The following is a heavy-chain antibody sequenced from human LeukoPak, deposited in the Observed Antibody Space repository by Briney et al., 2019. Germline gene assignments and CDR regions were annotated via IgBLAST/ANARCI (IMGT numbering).Heavy chain of an antibody. Sequence: ASVKVSCKASGYTFTSHGISWVRQAPGQGLEWMGWISTYNGNTNYAQKFQGRVTITADESTSTAYMELSSLRSEDTAVYYCARDKGYYGSGSTIPGGDYWGQGTLVTVSS. CDR1: GYTFTSHG. J-gene: IGHJ4*02. CDR2: ISTYNGNT. CDR3: ARDKGYYGSGSTIPGGDY. D-gene: IGHD3-10*01. V-gene: IGHV1-18*01.